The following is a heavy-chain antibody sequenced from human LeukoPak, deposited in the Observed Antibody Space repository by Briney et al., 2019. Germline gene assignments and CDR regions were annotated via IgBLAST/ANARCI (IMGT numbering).Heavy chain of an antibody. J-gene: IGHJ3*02. CDR3: AREYSSGWYGAFDI. V-gene: IGHV4-31*03. Sequence: PSETLSLTCTVSGGSISSGGYYWSWIRQHPGKGLEWIGHIYYSGSTYYNPSLKSRVTISVDTSKNQFSLKLSSVTAADTAVYYCAREYSSGWYGAFDIWGQGTMVTVSS. D-gene: IGHD6-19*01. CDR1: GGSISSGGYY. CDR2: IYYSGST.